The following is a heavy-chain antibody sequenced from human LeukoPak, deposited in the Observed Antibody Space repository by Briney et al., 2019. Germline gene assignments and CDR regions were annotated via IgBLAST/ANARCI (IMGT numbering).Heavy chain of an antibody. CDR1: GGSFSGHY. Sequence: SETLSLTCAVYGGSFSGHYWTWIRQPPGKGLEWIGESTHSGSTNYNPSLKSRVTISVDTSKNQFSLKLTSVSAADTAVYHCARGRTGAAALDFWGPGTLVTVSS. J-gene: IGHJ4*02. CDR3: ARGRTGAAALDF. D-gene: IGHD2-2*01. CDR2: STHSGST. V-gene: IGHV4-34*01.